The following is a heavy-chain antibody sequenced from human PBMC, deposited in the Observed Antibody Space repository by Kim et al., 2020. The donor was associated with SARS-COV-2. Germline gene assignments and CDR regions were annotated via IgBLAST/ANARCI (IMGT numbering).Heavy chain of an antibody. CDR1: GGTFSSYA. D-gene: IGHD3-22*01. CDR3: ARDSIDYYDSRADDAFDI. J-gene: IGHJ3*02. Sequence: SVKVSCKASGGTFSSYAISWVRQAPGQGLEWMGGIIPIFGTANYAQKFQGRVTITADESTSTAYMELSSLRSEDTAVYYCARDSIDYYDSRADDAFDIWGQGTMVTVSS. V-gene: IGHV1-69*13. CDR2: IIPIFGTA.